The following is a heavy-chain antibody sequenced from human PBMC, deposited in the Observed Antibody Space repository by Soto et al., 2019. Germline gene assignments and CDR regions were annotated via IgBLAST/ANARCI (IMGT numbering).Heavy chain of an antibody. D-gene: IGHD6-19*01. CDR3: ARQWLVRYFDL. V-gene: IGHV4-34*02. CDR1: GGSFNAYY. J-gene: IGHJ2*01. Sequence: QVQLQQWGAGLLKPSETLSLTCAVSGGSFNAYYWSWIRQPPGKELEWIGEVNHSGSTTYNPSLKSRVPISLDTSKNRFSLKLSSTTAADTAVYYCARQWLVRYFDLWGRGTLVTVSS. CDR2: VNHSGST.